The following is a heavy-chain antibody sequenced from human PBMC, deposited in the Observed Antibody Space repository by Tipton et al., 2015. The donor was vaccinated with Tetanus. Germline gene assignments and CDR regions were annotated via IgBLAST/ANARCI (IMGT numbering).Heavy chain of an antibody. Sequence: TLSLTCSVSGASISSGGYFWNWIRHRPGKGLEWIGYIYYSGSTFHNPSLKSRVTISVDTSNNQFSLRLSSVTAADTAVYYCARDQGGGRVARLNWFGPWGQGTLVTVSS. CDR1: GASISSGGYF. D-gene: IGHD3-16*01. CDR2: IYYSGST. J-gene: IGHJ5*02. CDR3: ARDQGGGRVARLNWFGP. V-gene: IGHV4-31*03.